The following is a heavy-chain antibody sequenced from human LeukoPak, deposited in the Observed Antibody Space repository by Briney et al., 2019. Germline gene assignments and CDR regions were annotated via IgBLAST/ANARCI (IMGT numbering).Heavy chain of an antibody. J-gene: IGHJ3*02. D-gene: IGHD3-3*01. CDR3: ARGRSRMEWFRAFDI. Sequence: SGTLSLTCAVSGGSISSGGYYWSWIRQHPGKGLEWIGYIYYSGSTYYNPSLKSRVTISVDTSKNQFSLKLSSVTAADTAVYYCARGRSRMEWFRAFDIWGQGTIVTVSS. CDR2: IYYSGST. CDR1: GGSISSGGYY. V-gene: IGHV4-31*11.